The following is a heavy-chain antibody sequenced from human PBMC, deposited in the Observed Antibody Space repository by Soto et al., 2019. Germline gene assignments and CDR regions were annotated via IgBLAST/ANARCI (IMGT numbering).Heavy chain of an antibody. CDR1: GFTFSSYG. J-gene: IGHJ3*02. D-gene: IGHD2-15*01. Sequence: QVQLVESGGGVVQPGRSLRLSCAASGFTFSSYGMHWVRQAPGKGLEWVAVISYDGSNKYYADSVKGRFTISRDNSKNTLYLQMNSLRAEDTAVYYCANAASGPDAFGIWGQGTMVTVSS. V-gene: IGHV3-30*18. CDR2: ISYDGSNK. CDR3: ANAASGPDAFGI.